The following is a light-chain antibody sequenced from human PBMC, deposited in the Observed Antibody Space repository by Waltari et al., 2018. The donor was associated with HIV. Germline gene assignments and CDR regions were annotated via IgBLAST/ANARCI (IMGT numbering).Light chain of an antibody. J-gene: IGLJ3*02. Sequence: QSVLTQPPSVSGAPGQRVTISCTGNSPNIGSLYDVHWYLQTPGSVPKLLNTGNSRPSGVSERFSGSRSGTSASLAITALRAEDEGTYYCQSYDSDLGSPVFGGGTEVTVL. CDR3: QSYDSDLGSPV. CDR1: SPNIGSLYD. V-gene: IGLV1-40*01. CDR2: GNS.